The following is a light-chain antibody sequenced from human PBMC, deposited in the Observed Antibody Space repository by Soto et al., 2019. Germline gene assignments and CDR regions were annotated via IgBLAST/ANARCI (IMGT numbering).Light chain of an antibody. V-gene: IGKV1-5*03. Sequence: DIQMTQSPSTLSASVGDRVTITCRASQSISSWLARYQQQPGKAPTLLIYKASSLESGVPSRFRGSGSGTEFTLSASSLQPDDFATYYCEQDNSYRTLGKGTKVEIK. CDR1: QSISSW. CDR3: EQDNSYRT. CDR2: KAS. J-gene: IGKJ1*01.